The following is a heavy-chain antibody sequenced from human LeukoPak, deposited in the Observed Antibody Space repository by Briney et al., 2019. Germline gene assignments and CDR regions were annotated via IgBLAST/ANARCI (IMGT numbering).Heavy chain of an antibody. CDR3: ARDQGWTSRSWYGDFDY. CDR2: ISSSSSYI. V-gene: IGHV3-21*01. J-gene: IGHJ4*02. D-gene: IGHD6-13*01. Sequence: PGGSLRLSCAASGFTFSSYSMNWVRQAPGKGLEWVSSISSSSSYIYYADSVKGRFTISRDNAKNSLYLQMNSLRAEDTAVYYCARDQGWTSRSWYGDFDYWGQGTLVTVSS. CDR1: GFTFSSYS.